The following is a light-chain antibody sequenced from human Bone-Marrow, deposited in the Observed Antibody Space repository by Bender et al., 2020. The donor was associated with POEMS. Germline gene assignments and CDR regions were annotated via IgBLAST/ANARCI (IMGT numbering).Light chain of an antibody. Sequence: QSALTQPPSVSGYPGQSITISCTGTNYDVGSYHLVSWYQQQPGKVPKLIIYEGTKRPSGVSNRFSGSKSGNTASLTISGLQADDEADYYCCSYTSRTTFVFGTGTKVTVL. CDR2: EGT. CDR1: NYDVGSYHL. CDR3: CSYTSRTTFV. J-gene: IGLJ1*01. V-gene: IGLV2-23*01.